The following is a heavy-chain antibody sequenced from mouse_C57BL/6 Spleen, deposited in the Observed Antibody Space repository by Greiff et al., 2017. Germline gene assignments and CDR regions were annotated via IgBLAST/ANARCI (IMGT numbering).Heavy chain of an antibody. CDR2: IYPGDGDT. V-gene: IGHV1-82*01. J-gene: IGHJ1*03. CDR3: ARERGMTTVVAEYFDG. D-gene: IGHD1-1*01. CDR1: GYAFSSSW. Sequence: QVQLKESGPELVKPGASVKISCKASGYAFSSSWMNWVKQRPGKGLEWIGRIYPGDGDTNYTGKFKGKATLTADKSSSTAYMQISSLTSEDSAVYFCARERGMTTVVAEYFDGWGTGTTVTVSA.